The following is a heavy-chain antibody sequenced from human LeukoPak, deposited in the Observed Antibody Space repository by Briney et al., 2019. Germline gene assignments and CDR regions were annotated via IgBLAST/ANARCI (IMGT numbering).Heavy chain of an antibody. CDR2: ISSSSSNI. CDR3: ARVAVAGY. Sequence: GGSLRLSCAASGFTFSSYSMNWVRQAPGKGLEWVSYISSSSSNIYHADSVKGRFTISRDNAKNSLYLQMNSLRAEDTAVYYCARVAVAGYWGQGTLVTVSS. V-gene: IGHV3-48*04. CDR1: GFTFSSYS. J-gene: IGHJ4*02. D-gene: IGHD6-19*01.